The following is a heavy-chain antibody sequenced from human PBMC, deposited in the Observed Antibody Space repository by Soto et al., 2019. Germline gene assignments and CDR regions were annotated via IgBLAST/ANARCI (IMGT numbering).Heavy chain of an antibody. CDR2: IYYSGST. J-gene: IGHJ4*02. V-gene: IGHV4-59*12. Sequence: SQTLSLTCAVYGGSFSGYYGSWIRQPPGKGLEWIGYIYYSGSTNYNPSLKSRVTISVDTSKNQFSLKLTSVPAADTAVYYCARFVPCSDGTCALAYWGQGTLVTVSS. D-gene: IGHD2-15*01. CDR1: GGSFSGYY. CDR3: ARFVPCSDGTCALAY.